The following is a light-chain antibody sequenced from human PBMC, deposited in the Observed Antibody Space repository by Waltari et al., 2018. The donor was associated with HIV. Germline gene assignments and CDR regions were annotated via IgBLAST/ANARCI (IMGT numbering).Light chain of an antibody. J-gene: IGKJ5*01. Sequence: EIVLTQSPGTLSLSPGDRATLSCRASQSVSSTYLGWHQQRPGQAPRLLIYSTYSRAPDVPDSCSGSGSGTDFTLTISRLEPEDFAVYYCQQYGNSPITFGQGTRLEIK. CDR1: QSVSSTY. CDR2: STY. V-gene: IGKV3-20*01. CDR3: QQYGNSPIT.